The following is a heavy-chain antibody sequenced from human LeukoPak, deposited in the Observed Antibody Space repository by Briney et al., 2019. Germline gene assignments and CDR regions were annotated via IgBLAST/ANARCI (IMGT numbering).Heavy chain of an antibody. Sequence: SETLSLTCAVYGGSFSGYYWSWIRQPPGKGLEWIGEINHSGSTNYNPSLKSRVTISVDTSKNQFSLKLSSVTAVDTAVYYCAREAGGSGISLGYMDVWGKGTTVTVSS. CDR1: GGSFSGYY. J-gene: IGHJ6*03. D-gene: IGHD3-10*01. CDR2: INHSGST. CDR3: AREAGGSGISLGYMDV. V-gene: IGHV4-34*01.